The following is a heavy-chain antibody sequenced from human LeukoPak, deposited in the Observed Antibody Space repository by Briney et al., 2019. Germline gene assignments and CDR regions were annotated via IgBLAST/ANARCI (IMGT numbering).Heavy chain of an antibody. CDR1: GGSISSYY. J-gene: IGHJ6*03. D-gene: IGHD6-6*01. CDR3: ARSGRRAALSYYYYYYMDV. Sequence: SETLSLTCTVSGGSISSYYWSWIRQPPGKGLEWIGEINHSGSTNYNPSLKSRVTISVDTSKNQFSLKLSSVTAADTAVYYCARSGRRAALSYYYYYYMDVWGKGTTVTVSS. V-gene: IGHV4-34*01. CDR2: INHSGST.